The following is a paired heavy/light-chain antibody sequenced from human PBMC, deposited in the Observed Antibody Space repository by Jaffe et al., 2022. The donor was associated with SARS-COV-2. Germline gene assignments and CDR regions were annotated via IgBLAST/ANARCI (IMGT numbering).Light chain of an antibody. J-gene: IGKJ5*01. CDR1: QSVSSY. CDR3: QQRSNWL. Sequence: EIVLTQSPATLSLSPGERATLSCRASQSVSSYLAWYQQKPGQAPRLLIYDASNRATGIPARFSGSGSGTDFTLTISSLEPEDFAVYYCQQRSNWLFGQGTRLEIK. CDR2: DAS. V-gene: IGKV3-11*01.
Heavy chain of an antibody. CDR2: IYYSGST. V-gene: IGHV4-30-4*01. Sequence: QVQLQESGPGLVKPSQTLSLTCTVSGGSISSGDYYWSWIRQPPGKGLEWIGYIYYSGSTYYNPSLKSRVTISVDTSKNQFSLKLSSVTAADTAVYYCASLPIVVVPDETSGGYYYYGMDVWGQGTTVTVSS. CDR1: GGSISSGDYY. J-gene: IGHJ6*02. CDR3: ASLPIVVVPDETSGGYYYYGMDV. D-gene: IGHD2-2*01.